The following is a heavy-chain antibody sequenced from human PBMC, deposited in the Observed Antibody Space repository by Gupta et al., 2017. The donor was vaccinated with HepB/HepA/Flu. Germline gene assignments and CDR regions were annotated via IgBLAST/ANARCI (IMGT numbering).Heavy chain of an antibody. J-gene: IGHJ4*02. V-gene: IGHV1-2*02. CDR1: GYTFTAYY. CDR2: ISPQSGVS. CDR3: GIIEGSPGTF. D-gene: IGHD1-1*01. Sequence: QVKLVQSGPDVKKPGASVRLSCEASGYTFTAYYVHWMRQAPGQGLEWMGWISPQSGVSVFAQRFQGRATLTTDRSTSTAYMGLSSLTSDDTAVYYCGIIEGSPGTFWGQGTLVAVSS.